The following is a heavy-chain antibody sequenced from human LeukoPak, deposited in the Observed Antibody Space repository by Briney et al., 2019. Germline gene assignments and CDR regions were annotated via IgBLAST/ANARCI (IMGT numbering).Heavy chain of an antibody. D-gene: IGHD1-14*01. V-gene: IGHV4-34*01. CDR1: GGSFSGYY. J-gene: IGHJ6*03. Sequence: PSETLSLTCAVYGGSFSGYYWSWIRQPPGKGLEWIGEINHSGSTNYNPSLKSRVTISVDTSKNQFSLRLSSVTAADTATYYCARGAADRRNYYYYIDVWGKGTTVTVSS. CDR3: ARGAADRRNYYYYIDV. CDR2: INHSGST.